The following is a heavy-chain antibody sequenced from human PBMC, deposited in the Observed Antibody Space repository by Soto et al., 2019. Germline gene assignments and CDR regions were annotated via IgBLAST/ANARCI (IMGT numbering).Heavy chain of an antibody. J-gene: IGHJ6*02. CDR1: GYIFSSHC. CDR2: INPGGGRT. Sequence: ASVKVSCKASGYIFSSHCIYWVRQAPGQGLQWMGIINPGGGRTAYAQKFQGRATLTRDMSTSTVYMELTSLTYDDTAVYYCARGVSGPGATYVMDVWGQGTTVTVSS. D-gene: IGHD2-2*01. CDR3: ARGVSGPGATYVMDV. V-gene: IGHV1-46*01.